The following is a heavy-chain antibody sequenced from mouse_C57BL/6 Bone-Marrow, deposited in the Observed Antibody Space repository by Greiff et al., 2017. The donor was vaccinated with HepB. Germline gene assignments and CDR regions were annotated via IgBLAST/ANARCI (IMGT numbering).Heavy chain of an antibody. D-gene: IGHD1-1*01. CDR1: GFTFSDFY. CDR2: SRNKANDYTT. CDR3: ARDAIYYYGSSYPFAY. J-gene: IGHJ3*01. V-gene: IGHV7-1*01. Sequence: EVKLVESGGGLVQSGRSLRLSCATSGFTFSDFYMEWVRQAPGKGLEWIAASRNKANDYTTEYSASVKGRFIVSRDTSQSILYLQMNALRAEDTAIYYCARDAIYYYGSSYPFAYWGQGTLVTVSA.